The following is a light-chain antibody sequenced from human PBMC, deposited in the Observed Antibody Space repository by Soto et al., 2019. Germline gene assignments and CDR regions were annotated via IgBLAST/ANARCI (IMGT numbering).Light chain of an antibody. J-gene: IGKJ2*01. CDR2: KTS. CDR1: QSISNW. CDR3: QQYNSYLT. V-gene: IGKV1-5*03. Sequence: DIQMTQSPSTLSASVGDRVTITCRASQSISNWLAWYQQKPGKAPKLLIYKTSSLESGVPSRFSGSGSGTEFTLTISRLHPDDFATYYCQQYNSYLTFGQGTKLEIK.